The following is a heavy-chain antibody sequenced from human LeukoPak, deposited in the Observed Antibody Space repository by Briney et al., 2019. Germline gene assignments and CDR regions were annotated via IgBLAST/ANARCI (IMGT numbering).Heavy chain of an antibody. D-gene: IGHD6-6*01. Sequence: WASVKVSCKASGGTFSSYAISWVRQAPGQGLEWMGGIIPIFGTANYAQKFQGRVTITADESTSTAYMELSSLRSEDTAVYYCARGRDPEYSSSSDYYYYMDVWGKGTTVTVSS. J-gene: IGHJ6*03. V-gene: IGHV1-69*13. CDR2: IIPIFGTA. CDR3: ARGRDPEYSSSSDYYYYMDV. CDR1: GGTFSSYA.